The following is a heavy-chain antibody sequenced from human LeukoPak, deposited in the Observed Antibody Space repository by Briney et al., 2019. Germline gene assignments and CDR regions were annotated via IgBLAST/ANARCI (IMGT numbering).Heavy chain of an antibody. CDR1: GYSIGSGYY. Sequence: SETLSLTCAVSGYSIGSGYYRGWIRQPPGKGLEWIGSIYHSGSTYYNPSLKSRVTISVDTSKNQFSLKLSSVTAADTAVYYCAGGLAYCSSTSCHDYWGQGTLVTVSS. CDR3: AGGLAYCSSTSCHDY. D-gene: IGHD2-2*01. J-gene: IGHJ4*02. CDR2: IYHSGST. V-gene: IGHV4-38-2*01.